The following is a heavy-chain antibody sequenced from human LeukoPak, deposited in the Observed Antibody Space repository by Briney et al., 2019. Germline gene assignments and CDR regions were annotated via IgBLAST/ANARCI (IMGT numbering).Heavy chain of an antibody. J-gene: IGHJ4*02. CDR2: IKQDESEK. D-gene: IGHD6-19*01. V-gene: IGHV3-7*03. Sequence: AGGSLRLSCAASGFTFSSYWMSWVRQAPGKGLEWVANIKQDESEKYYVDSVKGRFTISRDNAKNSLYLQMNSLRAEDTAVYYCARDSIAVAGTEFDYWGQGTLVTVSS. CDR3: ARDSIAVAGTEFDY. CDR1: GFTFSSYW.